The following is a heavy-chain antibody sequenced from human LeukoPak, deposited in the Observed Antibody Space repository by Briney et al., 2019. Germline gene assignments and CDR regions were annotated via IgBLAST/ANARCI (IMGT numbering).Heavy chain of an antibody. Sequence: PSETLSLTCTVSGGSISSSSYYWGWVRQPPGKGLEWIGSIYYSGSTYYNPSLKSRVTISVDTSKNQFSLKLSSVTAADTAVYYCARDFPPLRRCAFDIWGQGTMVTVSS. CDR1: GGSISSSSYY. D-gene: IGHD4-17*01. V-gene: IGHV4-39*02. J-gene: IGHJ3*02. CDR3: ARDFPPLRRCAFDI. CDR2: IYYSGST.